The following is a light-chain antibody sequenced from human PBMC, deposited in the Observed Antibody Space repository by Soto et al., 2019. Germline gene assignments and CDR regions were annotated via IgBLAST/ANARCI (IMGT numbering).Light chain of an antibody. J-gene: IGKJ4*01. Sequence: DIVMTQSPLSLPVTPGEPASISCRSSQSLLHSNGYNYLDWYLQKPGQSPQLLIYLGSNRASGVPDRCSGSGSGTDFTMNISRVEAEDVGVYYCMQALQTPVTFGGGTKVEIK. V-gene: IGKV2-28*01. CDR3: MQALQTPVT. CDR2: LGS. CDR1: QSLLHSNGYNY.